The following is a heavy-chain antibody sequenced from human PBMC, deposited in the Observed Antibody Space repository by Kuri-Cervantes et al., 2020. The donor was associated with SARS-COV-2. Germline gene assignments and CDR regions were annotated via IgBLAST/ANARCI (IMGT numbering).Heavy chain of an antibody. J-gene: IGHJ6*02. CDR2: INSAGTTI. CDR1: EFTFSNYA. Sequence: GGSLRLSCAASEFTFSNYAMNWVRQAPGKGLEWLSSINSAGTTIYYADSLKGRLTVSRDNGKNSLYLQMNSLRAQDSAIYFCARSRKNAYDFWTGVSDSDYFYGFDVWGQGTTVTVSS. V-gene: IGHV3-21*01. CDR3: ARSRKNAYDFWTGVSDSDYFYGFDV. D-gene: IGHD3-3*01.